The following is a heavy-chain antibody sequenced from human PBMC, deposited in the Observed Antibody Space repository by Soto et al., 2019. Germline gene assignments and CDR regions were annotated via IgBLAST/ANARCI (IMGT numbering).Heavy chain of an antibody. Sequence: PSETLSLTCVISGDSVSINSAGRKCVRQSPSRGLEWLGRTYYKSKWNNDYALSVKSRITINPDTSRNQFSLHLYSVTPEDTAVYYCTGITWFRGMDVWGQGTPVTVSS. CDR1: GDSVSINSAG. CDR2: TYYKSKWNN. J-gene: IGHJ6*02. V-gene: IGHV6-1*01. CDR3: TGITWFRGMDV. D-gene: IGHD3-10*01.